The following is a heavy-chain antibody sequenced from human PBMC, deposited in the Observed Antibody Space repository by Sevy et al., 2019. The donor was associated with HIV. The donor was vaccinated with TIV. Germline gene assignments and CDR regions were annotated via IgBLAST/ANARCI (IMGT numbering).Heavy chain of an antibody. CDR2: ISYDGSNK. V-gene: IGHV3-30*18. J-gene: IGHJ3*02. CDR1: AFTFSNYG. CDR3: AKDISGSGFYAFDI. D-gene: IGHD3-10*01. Sequence: GGSLRLSCAASAFTFSNYGMHWVRQAPGKGLEWVAVISYDGSNKYYADSVKGRFTISRDNSKNTLYLQMNSLRVGDTAPYSCAKDISGSGFYAFDIWGQGTMVTVSS.